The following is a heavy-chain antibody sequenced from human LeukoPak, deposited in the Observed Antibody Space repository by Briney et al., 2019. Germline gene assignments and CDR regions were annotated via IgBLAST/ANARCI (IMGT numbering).Heavy chain of an antibody. CDR2: ISGSGGST. J-gene: IGHJ4*02. Sequence: QPGRSLRLSCAASGFTFSSYAMSWVRQAPGKGLEWVSAISGSGGSTYYADSVKGRFTIPRDNSKNTLYLQMNSLRAEDTAVYYCATKRRDGYNFHGAFGYWGQGTLVTVSS. CDR3: ATKRRDGYNFHGAFGY. V-gene: IGHV3-23*01. D-gene: IGHD5-24*01. CDR1: GFTFSSYA.